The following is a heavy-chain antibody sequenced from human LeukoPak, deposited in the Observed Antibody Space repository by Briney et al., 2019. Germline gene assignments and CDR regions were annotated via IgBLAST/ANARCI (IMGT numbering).Heavy chain of an antibody. J-gene: IGHJ4*02. D-gene: IGHD3-22*01. CDR3: ARDPRPRRNNYDSSGYYYRGPSRSQYYFDY. V-gene: IGHV3-21*01. CDR2: ISSSSSYI. CDR1: GFTFSSYS. Sequence: GGSLRLSCAASGFTFSSYSMNWVRQAPGKGLEWVSSISSSSSYIYYADSVKGRFTISRDNAKNSLYLQMNSLRAEDTAVYYCARDPRPRRNNYDSSGYYYRGPSRSQYYFDYRGQGTLVTVSS.